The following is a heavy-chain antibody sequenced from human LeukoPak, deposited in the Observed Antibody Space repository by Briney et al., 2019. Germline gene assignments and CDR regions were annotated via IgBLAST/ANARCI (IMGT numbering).Heavy chain of an antibody. V-gene: IGHV3-21*01. D-gene: IGHD6-13*01. CDR1: GFTSSSYS. J-gene: IGHJ4*02. Sequence: GGSLRLSCAASGFTSSSYSMNWVRQAPGKGLEWVSSISSSSSYIYYADSVKGRFTISRDNAKNSLYLQMNSLRAEDTAVYYCARDSVPGSWEFDYWGQGTLVTVSS. CDR2: ISSSSSYI. CDR3: ARDSVPGSWEFDY.